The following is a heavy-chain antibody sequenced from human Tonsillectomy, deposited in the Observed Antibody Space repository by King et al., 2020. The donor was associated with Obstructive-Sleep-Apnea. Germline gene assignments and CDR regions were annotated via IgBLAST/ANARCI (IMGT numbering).Heavy chain of an antibody. Sequence: QLQESGPGLVKTSQTLSLTCTVSVGSLSSGDYYWSGIRQPPGNVLGWSGYIYYSGSTYYNPSLKSRVTISVDTSKNQFSRKLSSVTAADTAVYYCARAYCSGGSCYSGVRWFDPWGQGTLVTVSS. CDR1: VGSLSSGDYY. CDR3: ARAYCSGGSCYSGVRWFDP. J-gene: IGHJ5*02. D-gene: IGHD2-15*01. CDR2: IYYSGST. V-gene: IGHV4-30-4*01.